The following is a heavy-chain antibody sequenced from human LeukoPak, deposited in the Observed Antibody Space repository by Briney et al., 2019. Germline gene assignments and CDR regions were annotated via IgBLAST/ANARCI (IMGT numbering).Heavy chain of an antibody. CDR2: IKQDGSEK. D-gene: IGHD5-18*01. CDR1: GITFSSYW. J-gene: IGHJ4*02. CDR3: ASLDTAIVNGDY. Sequence: GGSLRLSCAASGITFSSYWMSWVRQAPGKGLEWVANIKQDGSEKNYVDSVKGRFTISRDNAKNSLYLQMNSLRAEDTAMYYCASLDTAIVNGDYWGQGTLVTVSS. V-gene: IGHV3-7*01.